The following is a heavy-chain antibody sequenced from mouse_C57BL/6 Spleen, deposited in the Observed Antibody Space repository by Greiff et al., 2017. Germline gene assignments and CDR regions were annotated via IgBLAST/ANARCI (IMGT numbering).Heavy chain of an antibody. CDR3: ARKELWYFDV. CDR2: IYPSDSET. Sequence: QVQLQQPGAELVRPGSSVKLSCKASGYTFTSYWMDWVKQRPGQGLEWIGNIYPSDSETHYNQKFKDKATLTVDKSSSTAYMQLSSLTSEDSAVYYCARKELWYFDVWGTGTTVTVSS. J-gene: IGHJ1*03. CDR1: GYTFTSYW. V-gene: IGHV1-61*01.